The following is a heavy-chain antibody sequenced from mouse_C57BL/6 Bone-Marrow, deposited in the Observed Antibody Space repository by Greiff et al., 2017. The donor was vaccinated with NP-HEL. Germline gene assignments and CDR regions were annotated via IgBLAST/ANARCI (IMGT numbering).Heavy chain of an antibody. V-gene: IGHV1-59*01. J-gene: IGHJ3*01. Sequence: VQLQQPGAELVRPGTSVKLSCKASGYTFTSYWMHWVKQRPGQGLEWIGVIDPSDSYTNYNQKFKGKATLTVDTSSSTAYMQLSSLTSEDSAVYYCARSGYYGSSLAWFAYWGQGTLVTVSA. CDR2: IDPSDSYT. CDR1: GYTFTSYW. D-gene: IGHD1-1*01. CDR3: ARSGYYGSSLAWFAY.